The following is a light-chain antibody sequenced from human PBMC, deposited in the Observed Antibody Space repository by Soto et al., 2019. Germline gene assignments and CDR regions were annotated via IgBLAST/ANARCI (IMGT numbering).Light chain of an antibody. Sequence: EIVLTQSPGTLSLSPGERATLSCRASQSVDSNSLGWYQQKPAQAPRLLIYGASSRATGIPDRFGGSGSGTDFTLTISKLVPEDSAVYYCQQYGRSPLTFGGGTKVEIK. J-gene: IGKJ4*01. CDR3: QQYGRSPLT. CDR1: QSVDSNS. V-gene: IGKV3-20*01. CDR2: GAS.